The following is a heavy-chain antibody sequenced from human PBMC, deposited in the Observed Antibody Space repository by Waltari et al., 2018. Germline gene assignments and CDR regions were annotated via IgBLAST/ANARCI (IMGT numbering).Heavy chain of an antibody. Sequence: EVQLVESGGGLVQPGGSLRLCCSASGLPFNNYWMTWVRQAPGKGLEWVANIKQDASEKYYVDSVKGRFTISRDNTKNSLYLQMNSLRAEDTAVYYCAASVGVAPNYWGHGTLVTVSS. V-gene: IGHV3-7*01. J-gene: IGHJ4*01. CDR3: AASVGVAPNY. CDR1: GLPFNNYW. CDR2: IKQDASEK. D-gene: IGHD6-19*01.